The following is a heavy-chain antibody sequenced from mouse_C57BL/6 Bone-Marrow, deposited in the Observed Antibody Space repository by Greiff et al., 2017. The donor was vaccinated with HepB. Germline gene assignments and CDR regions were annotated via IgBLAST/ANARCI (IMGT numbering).Heavy chain of an antibody. V-gene: IGHV1-55*01. CDR1: GYTFTSYW. Sequence: QVQLQQPGAELVKPGASVKMSCKASGYTFTSYWITWVKQRPGLGLEWIGDIYPGSGSTNYNEKFKSKATLTVDTSSSTAYMQLSSLTSEDSAVYYCAGSSYGYYAMDYWGQGTSVTVSS. CDR3: AGSSYGYYAMDY. J-gene: IGHJ4*01. D-gene: IGHD1-1*01. CDR2: IYPGSGST.